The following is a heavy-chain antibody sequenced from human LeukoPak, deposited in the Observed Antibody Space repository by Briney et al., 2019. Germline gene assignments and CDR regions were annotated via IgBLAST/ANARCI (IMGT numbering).Heavy chain of an antibody. Sequence: PWETLSLTCTVSGYSFSSGYYWGWTRQPPGQGLDWIGIICRSGSIYYDPSVKSRVTISVDTSKNQFSLKLSSVTAADTAVYYCARMMDYYDSDGSPPPAAADYWGQGTLVTVSS. CDR1: GYSFSSGYY. V-gene: IGHV4-38-2*02. CDR2: ICRSGSI. CDR3: ARMMDYYDSDGSPPPAAADY. J-gene: IGHJ4*02. D-gene: IGHD3-22*01.